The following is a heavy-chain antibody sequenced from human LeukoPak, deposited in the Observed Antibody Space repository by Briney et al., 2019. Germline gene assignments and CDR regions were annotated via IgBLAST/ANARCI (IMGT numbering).Heavy chain of an antibody. CDR1: GITVSTNY. CDR3: ARLHYDVLTGPFDY. V-gene: IGHV3-66*04. Sequence: GGSLRLSCVASGITVSTNYMSWVRQAPGKGLEWVSIIYSGGATFYADSVKGRFTISRENSKNTLWLQMNSVRVEDTAVYYCARLHYDVLTGPFDYWGQGTLVTVSS. D-gene: IGHD3-9*01. CDR2: IYSGGAT. J-gene: IGHJ4*02.